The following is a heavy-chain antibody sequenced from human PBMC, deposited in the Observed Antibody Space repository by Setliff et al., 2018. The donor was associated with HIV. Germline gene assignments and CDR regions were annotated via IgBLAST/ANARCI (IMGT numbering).Heavy chain of an antibody. CDR3: AKDPAVQGSTFDS. D-gene: IGHD3-10*01. CDR1: GFTFSNYA. V-gene: IGHV3-23*01. CDR2: IYAGGST. Sequence: GGSLRLSCAASGFTFSNYAMSWVRQAPGKGLEWVSAIYAGGSTYYADSVKGRFTISRDNSKNMLYLQMNSLRAEDTAVYYCAKDPAVQGSTFDSWGQGTLVTVSS. J-gene: IGHJ4*02.